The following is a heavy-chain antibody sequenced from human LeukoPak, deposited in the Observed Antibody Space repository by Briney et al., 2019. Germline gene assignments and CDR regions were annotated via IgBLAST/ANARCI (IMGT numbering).Heavy chain of an antibody. J-gene: IGHJ4*02. D-gene: IGHD1-26*01. CDR2: ISSSSSYI. CDR1: GFTFSSYS. V-gene: IGHV3-21*01. CDR3: ARETSGSYYADY. Sequence: GGSLRLSCAASGFTFSSYSMNWVRQAPGKGLEWVSSISSSSSYIYYADSVKGRFTISRDNAKNSLYLQMNSLRAEDTAVYYCARETSGSYYADYWGQGTLVTASS.